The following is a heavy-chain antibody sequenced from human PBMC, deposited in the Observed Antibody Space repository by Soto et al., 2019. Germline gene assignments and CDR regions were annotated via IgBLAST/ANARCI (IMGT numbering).Heavy chain of an antibody. CDR2: INEDGSEK. CDR1: GFSFSLFW. CDR3: SRTGWPQSSYYFDY. Sequence: EVQLAESGGGLVQPGGSLRLSCAASGFSFSLFWMRWVRQTPGKGLEWVANINEDGSEKFFADSVKGRFTISIYNAKNSLSLQMNSLTADDTAVYYCSRTGWPQSSYYFDYWGQGTLVTVSS. J-gene: IGHJ4*02. D-gene: IGHD3-16*01. V-gene: IGHV3-7*03.